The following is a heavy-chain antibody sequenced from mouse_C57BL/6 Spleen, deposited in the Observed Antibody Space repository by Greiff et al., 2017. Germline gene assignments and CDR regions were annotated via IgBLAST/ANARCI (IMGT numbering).Heavy chain of an antibody. D-gene: IGHD2-3*01. CDR3: ARDPDGYFFDY. CDR2: ISDGGSYT. CDR1: GFTFSSYA. Sequence: EVQLVESGGGLVKPGGSLKLSCAASGFTFSSYAMSWVRQTPEKRLEWVATISDGGSYTYYPDNVKGRFTISRDNAKNNLYLQMSHLKSEDTAMYYCARDPDGYFFDYWGQGTTLTVSS. J-gene: IGHJ2*01. V-gene: IGHV5-4*01.